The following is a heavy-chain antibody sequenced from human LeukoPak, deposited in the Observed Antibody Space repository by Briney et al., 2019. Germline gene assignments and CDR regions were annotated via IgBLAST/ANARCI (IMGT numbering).Heavy chain of an antibody. Sequence: SETLSLTCAVYGGSFSGYYWSWIRQPPGKGLEWIGEINHSGSTNYNPSLKSRVTISVDTSKNQFSLKLSSVTAADTAVYYCARHHGSEWLRGSHYYYYGMDVWGQGTTVTVSS. CDR3: ARHHGSEWLRGSHYYYYGMDV. V-gene: IGHV4-34*01. CDR1: GGSFSGYY. D-gene: IGHD3-3*01. CDR2: INHSGST. J-gene: IGHJ6*02.